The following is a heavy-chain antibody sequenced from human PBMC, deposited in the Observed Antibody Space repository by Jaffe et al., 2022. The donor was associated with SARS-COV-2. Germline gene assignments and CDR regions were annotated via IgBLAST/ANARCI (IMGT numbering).Heavy chain of an antibody. V-gene: IGHV3-11*01. CDR1: GFTFGDYY. D-gene: IGHD7-27*01. CDR3: AREKDGDEDYYYYMDV. CDR2: ISNGGTSI. J-gene: IGHJ6*03. Sequence: QVQLVEYGGGLVKPGGSLRLSCAASGFTFGDYYMSWIRQAPGKGLEWISYISNGGTSIYYADSVKGRFTISRDNAKNSLFLQMNSLRAEDTAIYYCAREKDGDEDYYYYMDVWGKGTTVTVSS.